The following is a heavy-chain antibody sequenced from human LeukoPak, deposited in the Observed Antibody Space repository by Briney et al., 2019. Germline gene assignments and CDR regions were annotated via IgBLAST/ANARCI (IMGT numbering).Heavy chain of an antibody. J-gene: IGHJ5*02. CDR2: INHGGST. D-gene: IGHD6-19*01. Sequence: SETLSLTCAVYGGSFSGYYWSWIRQPPGKGLEWIGEINHGGSTNYNPSLKSRVTISVDTSKNQFSLKLSSVTAADTAVYYCARGRVRPQWLVPHFDPWGQGTLVTVSS. CDR3: ARGRVRPQWLVPHFDP. V-gene: IGHV4-34*01. CDR1: GGSFSGYY.